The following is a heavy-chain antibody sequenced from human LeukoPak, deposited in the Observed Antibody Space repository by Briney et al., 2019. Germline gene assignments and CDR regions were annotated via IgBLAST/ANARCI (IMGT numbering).Heavy chain of an antibody. J-gene: IGHJ4*02. CDR3: ARELPPYCSGGSCYSGFVDY. CDR1: GYTFTGYY. CDR2: INPNSGGT. D-gene: IGHD2-15*01. Sequence: ASVKVSCKASGYTFTGYYMHWVRQAPGQELEWMGRINPNSGGTNYAQKFQGRVTMTRDTSISTAYMELSRLRSDDTAVYYCARELPPYCSGGSCYSGFVDYWGQGTLVTVSS. V-gene: IGHV1-2*06.